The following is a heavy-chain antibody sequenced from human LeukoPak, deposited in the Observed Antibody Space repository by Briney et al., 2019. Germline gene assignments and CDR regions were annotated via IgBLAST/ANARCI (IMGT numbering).Heavy chain of an antibody. CDR3: ARHEFDSGSLPYFDY. D-gene: IGHD3-10*01. Sequence: PSETLSLTCTVSGDSISSYYWSWIRQPPGKGLEWIGYLYYSGSTNYNPSLKSRVTISVDTSKNQFSLKLSAVTAADTAVYYCARHEFDSGSLPYFDYWGQGILVTVSS. CDR1: GDSISSYY. J-gene: IGHJ4*02. V-gene: IGHV4-59*08. CDR2: LYYSGST.